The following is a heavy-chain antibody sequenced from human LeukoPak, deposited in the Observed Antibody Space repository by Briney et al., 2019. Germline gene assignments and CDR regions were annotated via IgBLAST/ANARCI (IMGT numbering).Heavy chain of an antibody. V-gene: IGHV4-59*08. CDR3: ARRMNCGGDCYYFDY. CDR1: DGSISSYY. CDR2: IYYSGST. Sequence: SETLSLTCTVSDGSISSYYWSWIRQPPGKGLEWIGYIYYSGSTNYNPSLKSRVTISVDTSKNQFSLKLSSVTAADTAVYYCARRMNCGGDCYYFDYWGQGTLVTVSS. D-gene: IGHD2-21*02. J-gene: IGHJ4*02.